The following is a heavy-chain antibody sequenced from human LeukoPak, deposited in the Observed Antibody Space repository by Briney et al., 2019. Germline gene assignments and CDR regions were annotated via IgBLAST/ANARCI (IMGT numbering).Heavy chain of an antibody. V-gene: IGHV3-23*01. CDR3: AKESNYYDSSGYYYSLFDY. D-gene: IGHD3-22*01. J-gene: IGHJ4*02. Sequence: GGSLRLSCAASGFTFSSYAMSWVRQAPGKGLEWVSAISGSGGSTYYADSVKGRFTISRDNSKNTLYLQMNSLRAEDTAVYYCAKESNYYDSSGYYYSLFDYWGQGTLVTVSS. CDR2: ISGSGGST. CDR1: GFTFSSYA.